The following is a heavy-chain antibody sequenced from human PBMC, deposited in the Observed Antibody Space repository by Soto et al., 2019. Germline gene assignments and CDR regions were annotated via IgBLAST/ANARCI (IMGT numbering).Heavy chain of an antibody. J-gene: IGHJ5*02. CDR2: ISGSGTST. CDR3: AKDKHSNSLNWFDP. CDR1: GFTFSSYA. Sequence: EVQLLESGGRLLQPGGSLRLSCAASGFTFSSYAMSWVRQAPGKGLEWVSGISGSGTSTYYADSVKGRFTISRDNSKNTLYLQMNSLRAEDTAIYYCAKDKHSNSLNWFDPWGQGTLVTVSS. V-gene: IGHV3-23*01. D-gene: IGHD6-6*01.